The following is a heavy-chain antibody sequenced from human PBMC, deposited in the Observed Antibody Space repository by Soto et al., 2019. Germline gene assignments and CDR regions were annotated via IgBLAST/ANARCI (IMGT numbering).Heavy chain of an antibody. D-gene: IGHD3-9*01. V-gene: IGHV3-23*01. CDR1: GFTFSSYA. Sequence: EVQLLESGGGLVQPGGSLRLSCAASGFTFSSYAMSWVRQAPGKGLEWVSAISGSGGSTYYADSVKGRFTISRDNSKNTLYLQMNSLRAEDTAVYYCAKAYDILTGYYLAYYYYGMDVWGQGTTVTVSS. CDR2: ISGSGGST. J-gene: IGHJ6*02. CDR3: AKAYDILTGYYLAYYYYGMDV.